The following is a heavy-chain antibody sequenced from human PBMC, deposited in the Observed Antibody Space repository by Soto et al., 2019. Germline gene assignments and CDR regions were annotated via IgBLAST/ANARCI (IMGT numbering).Heavy chain of an antibody. CDR2: ISGSGGST. CDR1: GFTFSSYA. Sequence: GGSLRLSCAASGFTFSSYAMSWVRQAPGKGLEWVSAISGSGGSTYYADSVKGRFTISRDNSKNTLYLQMNSLRAEDTAVYYCAKNPGYYYDSTGYHFDYWGQGNLVTVSS. J-gene: IGHJ4*02. CDR3: AKNPGYYYDSTGYHFDY. D-gene: IGHD3-22*01. V-gene: IGHV3-23*01.